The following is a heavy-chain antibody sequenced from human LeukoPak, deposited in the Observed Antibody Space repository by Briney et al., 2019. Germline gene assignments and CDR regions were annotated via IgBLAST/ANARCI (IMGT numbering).Heavy chain of an antibody. J-gene: IGHJ4*02. CDR1: GGSFSGYY. V-gene: IGHV3-23*01. CDR2: ISGSGGST. Sequence: SSETLSLTCAVYGGSFSGYYWSWVRQAPGKGLEWVSAISGSGGSTYYADSVKGRFTISRDNSKNTLYLQMNSLRAEDTAVYYCAKDLGYSGSYYYWGQGTLVTVSS. CDR3: AKDLGYSGSYYY. D-gene: IGHD1-26*01.